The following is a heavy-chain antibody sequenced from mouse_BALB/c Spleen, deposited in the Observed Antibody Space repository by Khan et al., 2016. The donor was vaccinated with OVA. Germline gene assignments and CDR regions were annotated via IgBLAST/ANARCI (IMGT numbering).Heavy chain of an antibody. J-gene: IGHJ2*01. V-gene: IGHV1-7*01. CDR2: INPTSGYT. CDR3: TRDRIDY. Sequence: VQLQESGAKLAKPGASVKMSCKASGYTFTTYWMHWVKQRPGQGLEWIGYINPTSGYTDYNEKFKDRATLSADKSSSTAYMQLSSLTSEDSAVYYCTRDRIDYWGQGTTLTVSA. CDR1: GYTFTTYW.